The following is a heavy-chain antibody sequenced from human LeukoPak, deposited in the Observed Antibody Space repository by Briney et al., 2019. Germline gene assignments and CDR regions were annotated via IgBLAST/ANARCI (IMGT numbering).Heavy chain of an antibody. CDR1: GFTFSSYG. Sequence: GGSLRLSCAAPGFTFSSYGMHWVRQAPGKGLEWVAVISYDGSNKYYADSVKGRFTISRDNSKNTLNLQMNSLRVEDTAVYYCEPEGDGYILFDYWGQGTLVTVSS. V-gene: IGHV3-30*03. CDR3: EPEGDGYILFDY. D-gene: IGHD5-24*01. CDR2: ISYDGSNK. J-gene: IGHJ4*02.